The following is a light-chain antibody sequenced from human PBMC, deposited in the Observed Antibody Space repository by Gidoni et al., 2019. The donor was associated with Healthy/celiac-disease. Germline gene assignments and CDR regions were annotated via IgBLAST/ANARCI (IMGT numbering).Light chain of an antibody. Sequence: QSVLTQPPSVSGAPGQRVTISCPGSSSNIGAGYDVHWYQQLPGTAPKLLIYGNSNRPSGVPDRFSGSKSGTSASLAITGLQAEDEADYYCQSYDSSLSGSYVFGTGTKVXVX. V-gene: IGLV1-40*01. CDR3: QSYDSSLSGSYV. CDR1: SSNIGAGYD. CDR2: GNS. J-gene: IGLJ1*01.